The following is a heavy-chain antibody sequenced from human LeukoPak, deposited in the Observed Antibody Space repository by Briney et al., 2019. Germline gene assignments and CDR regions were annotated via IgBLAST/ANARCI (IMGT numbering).Heavy chain of an antibody. CDR3: ARDDTPRWFDP. J-gene: IGHJ5*02. V-gene: IGHV3-30-3*01. Sequence: GGSLRLSCAASEFSFSNFAMYWVRQAPGKGLEWLAFISYDGSIIYYADSVKGRFTISRDNSNNTVHLQMNSLRPDDSALYYCARDDTPRWFDPWGQGTLVTVSS. CDR2: ISYDGSII. CDR1: EFSFSNFA.